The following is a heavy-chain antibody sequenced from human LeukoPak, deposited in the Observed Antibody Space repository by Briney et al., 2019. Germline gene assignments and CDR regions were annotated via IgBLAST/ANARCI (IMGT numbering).Heavy chain of an antibody. V-gene: IGHV1-46*01. D-gene: IGHD2-2*01. J-gene: IGHJ4*02. CDR2: INPSGGST. CDR1: GGTFSSYA. Sequence: ASVKVSCKASGGTFSSYAISWVRQAPGQGLEWMGIINPSGGSTSYAQKFQGRVTMTRDTSTSTVYMELSSLRSEDTAVYYCARDLVVPARGLDYWGQGTLVTVSS. CDR3: ARDLVVPARGLDY.